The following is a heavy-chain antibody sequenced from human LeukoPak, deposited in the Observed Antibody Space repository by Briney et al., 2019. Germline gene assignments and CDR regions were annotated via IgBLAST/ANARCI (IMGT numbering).Heavy chain of an antibody. CDR2: ISSSSRYI. Sequence: GGSLRLSCAASGFSFSSYGMNWVRQAPGKGLEWVSSISSSSRYIHYADSVKGRFTISRDNAKNSLYLHMNSLRAEDTAVYYCARESTGGDLDYWGQGTLVTVSS. D-gene: IGHD7-27*01. CDR1: GFSFSSYG. CDR3: ARESTGGDLDY. V-gene: IGHV3-21*01. J-gene: IGHJ4*02.